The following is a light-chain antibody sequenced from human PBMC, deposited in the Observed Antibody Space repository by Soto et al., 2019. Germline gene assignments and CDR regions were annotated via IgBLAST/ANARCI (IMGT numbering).Light chain of an antibody. J-gene: IGLJ1*01. Sequence: QSALTQPASVSGSPGQSITISCTGTSSDVGGYNSVSWYQHHPGKAPKLMIYDFSNRSSGVSSRFSGSKSDNTASLTISGLQAEDEADYYCKSYTSRSTYVFGTGTKLTVL. V-gene: IGLV2-14*03. CDR2: DFS. CDR1: SSDVGGYNS. CDR3: KSYTSRSTYV.